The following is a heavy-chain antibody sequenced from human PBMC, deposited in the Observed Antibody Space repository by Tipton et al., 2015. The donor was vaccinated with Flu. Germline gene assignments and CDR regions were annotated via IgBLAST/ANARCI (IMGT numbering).Heavy chain of an antibody. CDR1: GDSISSDAYY. CDR3: ARQSGPRFAGSGNFDY. V-gene: IGHV4-39*01. Sequence: TLSLTCTVSGDSISSDAYYWAWTRQPPGKGLGWIGSIHYSGTPYYNPSPKSRLTIPIDTSKMHNSLNLSCVTATDTAVYYCARQSGPRFAGSGNFDYWGLGTLVTVSS. D-gene: IGHD3-10*01. CDR2: IHYSGTP. J-gene: IGHJ4*02.